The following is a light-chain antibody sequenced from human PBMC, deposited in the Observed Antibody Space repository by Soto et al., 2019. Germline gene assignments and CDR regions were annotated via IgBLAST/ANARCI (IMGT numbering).Light chain of an antibody. V-gene: IGLV4-69*01. CDR1: SGHSSYA. J-gene: IGLJ2*01. CDR2: LNSDGSH. Sequence: QPVLTQSPSASASLGASVNLTCTLSSGHSSYAIAWHQQQPEKGPRYLMKLNSDGSHSKGDGIPDRFSGSSSGAERYLTISSLQSEDEADYYCQTWGTGGVVFGGGTKVTVL. CDR3: QTWGTGGVV.